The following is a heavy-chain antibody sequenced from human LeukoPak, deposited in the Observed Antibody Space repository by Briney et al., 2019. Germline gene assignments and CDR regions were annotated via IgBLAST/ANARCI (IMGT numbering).Heavy chain of an antibody. Sequence: HPGGSLRLSCAASGYTFSSYEMNWVRQAPGKGLEWVSYISSSGSTIYYADSVKGRFTISRDNAKNSLYLQMNSLRAEDTAMYYCVGASAEGYFDSWGQGTLVTVSA. V-gene: IGHV3-48*03. CDR1: GYTFSSYE. CDR2: ISSSGSTI. J-gene: IGHJ4*02. D-gene: IGHD2-2*01. CDR3: VGASAEGYFDS.